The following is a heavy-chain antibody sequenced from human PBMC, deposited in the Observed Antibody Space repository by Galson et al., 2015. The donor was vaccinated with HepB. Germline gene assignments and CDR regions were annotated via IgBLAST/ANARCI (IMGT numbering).Heavy chain of an antibody. CDR3: VRDPPLGTPFDH. CDR1: GFTFSNYN. J-gene: IGHJ4*02. CDR2: ISSTSDYT. D-gene: IGHD7-27*01. Sequence: SLRLSCAAPGFTFSNYNMNWVRQAPGKGLEWVASISSTSDYTYYTDSLKGRFTISRDNAKNSLYLQMNSLRPEDTAVYYCVRDPPLGTPFDHWGQGTLVTVSS. V-gene: IGHV3-21*01.